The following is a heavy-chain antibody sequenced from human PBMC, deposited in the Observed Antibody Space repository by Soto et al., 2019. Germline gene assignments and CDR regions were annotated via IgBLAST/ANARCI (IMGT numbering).Heavy chain of an antibody. CDR2: IFPDDSHI. J-gene: IGHJ3*02. V-gene: IGHV5-51*01. CDR1: GISFSNYW. Sequence: GESLKISCKGSGISFSNYWIGWVRQLPGKDLQWMGAIFPDDSHIRNSPSFQGQVTISADKSITTAYLQLTSLKASDTAVYFCARHRTSGYLKNDAFDICGQGTMVTVAS. CDR3: ARHRTSGYLKNDAFDI. D-gene: IGHD3-22*01.